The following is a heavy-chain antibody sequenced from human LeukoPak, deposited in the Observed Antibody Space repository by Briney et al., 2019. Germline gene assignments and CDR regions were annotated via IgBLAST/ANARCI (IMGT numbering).Heavy chain of an antibody. CDR2: ISSSSSTI. CDR3: ARAHAPTIFGVVTSFSFDY. CDR1: GFTFNSYS. D-gene: IGHD3-3*01. J-gene: IGHJ4*02. V-gene: IGHV3-48*01. Sequence: PGGSLRLSCAASGFTFNSYSMTWVRQAPGKGLEWVSYISSSSSTIYYADSVKGRFTISRDNSKNTLYLQMNSLRAEDTAVYYCARAHAPTIFGVVTSFSFDYWGQGTLVTVSS.